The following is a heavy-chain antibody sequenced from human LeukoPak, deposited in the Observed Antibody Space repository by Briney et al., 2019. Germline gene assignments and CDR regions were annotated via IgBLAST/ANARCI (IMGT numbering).Heavy chain of an antibody. D-gene: IGHD2-2*01. J-gene: IGHJ4*02. CDR3: AKGPSWYLDY. V-gene: IGHV3-30*18. CDR1: GFTVSSNY. Sequence: GGSLRLSCAASGFTVSSNYMSWVRQAPGKGLEWVAVISYDGSNKYYADSVKGRFTISRDNSKNTLYLQMNSLRAEDTAVYYCAKGPSWYLDYWGQGTLVTVSS. CDR2: ISYDGSNK.